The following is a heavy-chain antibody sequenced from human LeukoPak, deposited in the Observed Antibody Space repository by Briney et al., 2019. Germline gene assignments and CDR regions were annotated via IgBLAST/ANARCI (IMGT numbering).Heavy chain of an antibody. CDR3: ARGDGSYPNDY. Sequence: SVKVSCKASGGTFSSYTISWVRQAPGQGLEWMGRIIPILGIANYAQKFQGRVTITADKSTSTAYMELSSLRSEDTAVYYCARGDGSYPNDYWGQGTLVTVSS. J-gene: IGHJ4*02. D-gene: IGHD1-26*01. V-gene: IGHV1-69*02. CDR2: IIPILGIA. CDR1: GGTFSSYT.